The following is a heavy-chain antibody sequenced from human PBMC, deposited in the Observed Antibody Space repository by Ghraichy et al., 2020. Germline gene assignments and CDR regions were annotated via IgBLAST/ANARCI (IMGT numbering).Heavy chain of an antibody. J-gene: IGHJ4*02. V-gene: IGHV3-23*01. CDR3: TKQKGWYKENYAFDY. D-gene: IGHD6-19*01. CDR2: ISSSGAST. CDR1: GFTVSTFA. Sequence: GESLNISCEASGFTVSTFAMSWVRQAPGKGLEWVSGISSSGASTFYSDSVRGRFSISRDNSKNTLHLQMNSLRDEDTALYYCTKQKGWYKENYAFDYWGPGTLVTVSS.